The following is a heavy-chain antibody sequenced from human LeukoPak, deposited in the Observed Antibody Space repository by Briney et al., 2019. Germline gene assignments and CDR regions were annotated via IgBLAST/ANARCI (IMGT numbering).Heavy chain of an antibody. V-gene: IGHV4-59*08. D-gene: IGHD3-9*01. Sequence: KASETLSLTCTVSGGSISSYYWSWIRQPPGKGLEWIGYIYYSGSTNYNPSLKSRVTISVDTSKNQFSLKLSSVTAADTAVYHCARSYYDILTGSFDPWGQGTLVTVSS. J-gene: IGHJ5*02. CDR2: IYYSGST. CDR3: ARSYYDILTGSFDP. CDR1: GGSISSYY.